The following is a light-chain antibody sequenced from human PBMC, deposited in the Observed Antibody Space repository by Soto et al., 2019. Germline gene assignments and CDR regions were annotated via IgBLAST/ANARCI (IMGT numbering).Light chain of an antibody. CDR2: DAS. CDR1: QSVSSSS. Sequence: EIVLTQSPGTLSLSPGERATLSCRASQSVSSSSLAWYQQKRGQAPRLLIHDASSRATGIPDRFSGSGSGTDFILTISRLEPEDFAVYYCQQYGGSPRTFGKGTKVEVK. V-gene: IGKV3-20*01. CDR3: QQYGGSPRT. J-gene: IGKJ1*01.